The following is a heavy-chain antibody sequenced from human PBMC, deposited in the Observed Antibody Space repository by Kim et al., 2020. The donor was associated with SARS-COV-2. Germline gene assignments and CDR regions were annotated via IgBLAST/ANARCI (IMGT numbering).Heavy chain of an antibody. CDR1: GGSISSSSYY. V-gene: IGHV4-39*01. CDR2: IYYSGST. CDR3: ARINWNYGPD. J-gene: IGHJ4*02. D-gene: IGHD1-7*01. Sequence: SETLSLTCTVSGGSISSSSYYWGWIRQPPGKGLEWIGSIYYSGSTYYNPSLKSRVTISVDTSKNQFSLKLSSVTAADTAVYYCARINWNYGPDWGQGTLVTVSS.